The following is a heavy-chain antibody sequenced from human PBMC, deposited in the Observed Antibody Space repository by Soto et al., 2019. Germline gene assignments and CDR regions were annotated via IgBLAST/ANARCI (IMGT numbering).Heavy chain of an antibody. D-gene: IGHD6-13*01. CDR1: GGSISSYY. Sequence: PSETLSLTCTVSGGSISSYYWSWIRQPPGKGLEWIGYIYYSGSTNYNPSLKSRVTISVDTSKNQFSLKLSSVTAADTAVYYCARAPAPVYSSSWSYNWFDPWGQGTLVTVSS. CDR3: ARAPAPVYSSSWSYNWFDP. V-gene: IGHV4-59*01. CDR2: IYYSGST. J-gene: IGHJ5*02.